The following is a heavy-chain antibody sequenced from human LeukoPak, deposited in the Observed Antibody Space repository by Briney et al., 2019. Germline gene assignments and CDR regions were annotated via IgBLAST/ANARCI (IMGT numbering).Heavy chain of an antibody. D-gene: IGHD3-10*01. J-gene: IGHJ4*02. CDR3: ARVIRPAYMVRGVTSHPLGY. CDR1: GFTFSSYW. CDR2: IKQDGSEK. V-gene: IGHV3-7*01. Sequence: PGGSLRLSCAASGFTFSSYWMSWVRQAPGKGLEWVANIKQDGSEKYYVDSVKGRFTISRDNAKNSLYLQMNSLRAEDTAVYYCARVIRPAYMVRGVTSHPLGYWGQGTLVTVSS.